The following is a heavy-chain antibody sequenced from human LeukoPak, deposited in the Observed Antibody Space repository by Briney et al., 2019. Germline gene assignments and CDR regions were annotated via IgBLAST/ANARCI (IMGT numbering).Heavy chain of an antibody. CDR1: GGSFSGYY. Sequence: NASETLSLTCAVYGGSFSGYYWSWIRQPPGKGLEWIGEINHSGSTNYNPSLKSRVTISVDTSKTQFSLKLRSVTAPDTAVYYCARAGYSSGWYSFDYWGQGALVTVSS. CDR3: ARAGYSSGWYSFDY. CDR2: INHSGST. V-gene: IGHV4-34*01. J-gene: IGHJ4*02. D-gene: IGHD6-19*01.